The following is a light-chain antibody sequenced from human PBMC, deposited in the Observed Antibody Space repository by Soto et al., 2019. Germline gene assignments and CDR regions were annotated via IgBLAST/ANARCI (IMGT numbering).Light chain of an antibody. CDR1: SSDVGDYNY. Sequence: HSVLNKPAYGSGSPGQSITISCTGTSSDVGDYNYVSWYQQHPGKPPKLMIYEVSNRPSGVSNRFSGSKSGNTASLTISGLQAEDEGDYFCSSYTSSGTADYVFGTGTKVIVL. CDR3: SSYTSSGTADYV. J-gene: IGLJ1*01. CDR2: EVS. V-gene: IGLV2-14*01.